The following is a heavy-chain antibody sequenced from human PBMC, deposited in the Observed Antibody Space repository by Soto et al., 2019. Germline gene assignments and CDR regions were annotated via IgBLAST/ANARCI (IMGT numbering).Heavy chain of an antibody. CDR1: GFTFSNAW. V-gene: IGHV3-15*01. J-gene: IGHJ6*02. Sequence: VGSLRLSCAASGFTFSNAWMSWVRQAPGKGLEWVGRIKSKTDGVTTDYAAPVKGRFIISRDDSKNMLYLQMNSLKTEDTAVYYCVTLKYGMDVWGQGTSVTVSS. CDR3: VTLKYGMDV. D-gene: IGHD6-6*01. CDR2: IKSKTDGVTT.